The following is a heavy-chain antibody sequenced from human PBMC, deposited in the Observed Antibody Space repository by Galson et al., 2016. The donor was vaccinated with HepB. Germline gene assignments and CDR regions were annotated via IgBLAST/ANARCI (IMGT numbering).Heavy chain of an antibody. J-gene: IGHJ6*02. CDR2: IDRYGGTT. Sequence: SLRLSCAASGFFFSGRAMSWVRQAPGKGLEWVPGIDRYGGTTGYAASVKGRFTISRDNSKNTLYLQMNSLRTEDTAVYYCAKDHGTGNYDFYFAMDVWGQWTAVTFTS. D-gene: IGHD1-7*01. CDR1: GFFFSGRA. V-gene: IGHV3-23*01. CDR3: AKDHGTGNYDFYFAMDV.